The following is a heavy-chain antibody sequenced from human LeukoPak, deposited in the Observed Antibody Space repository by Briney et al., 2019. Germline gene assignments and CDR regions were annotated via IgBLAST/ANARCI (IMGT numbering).Heavy chain of an antibody. J-gene: IGHJ3*02. CDR2: IYYSGST. Sequence: SETLSLTCTVSGGSISSSSYYWGWIRQPPGKGLDWIGSIYYSGSTYYNPSLKSRVTISVDTSKNQFSLKLSSVTAADTAVYYCARPGWELLDDAFDIWGQGTMVTVSS. D-gene: IGHD1-26*01. CDR1: GGSISSSSYY. V-gene: IGHV4-39*01. CDR3: ARPGWELLDDAFDI.